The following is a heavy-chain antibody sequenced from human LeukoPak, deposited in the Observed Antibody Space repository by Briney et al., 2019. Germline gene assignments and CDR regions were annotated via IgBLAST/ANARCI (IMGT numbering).Heavy chain of an antibody. V-gene: IGHV3-74*01. CDR1: GFTFSSYW. Sequence: GGSLRLSCAASGFTFSSYWMHWVRQAPGKGLVWVSRINSDGSSTSYAGSVKGRFTISRDNAKNTLYLQMNSLRAEDTAVYYCARYYYDSSGYYSGLFDYWGQGTLVTVSS. J-gene: IGHJ4*02. D-gene: IGHD3-22*01. CDR2: INSDGSST. CDR3: ARYYYDSSGYYSGLFDY.